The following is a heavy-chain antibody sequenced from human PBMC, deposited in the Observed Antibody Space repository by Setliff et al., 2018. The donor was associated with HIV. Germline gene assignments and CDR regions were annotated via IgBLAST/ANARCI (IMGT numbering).Heavy chain of an antibody. Sequence: GGSLRLSCAASEFSFSTSWMHWVRQAPGKGLVWVSTINSDGSTTTYADSVKGRFTISRDNAKNTLYLQMNSLTTEDTALYYCVKDGSLAGRYYHYMDVWGKGTTVTVSS. CDR2: INSDGSTT. CDR1: EFSFSTSW. J-gene: IGHJ6*03. CDR3: VKDGSLAGRYYHYMDV. V-gene: IGHV3-74*03. D-gene: IGHD6-19*01.